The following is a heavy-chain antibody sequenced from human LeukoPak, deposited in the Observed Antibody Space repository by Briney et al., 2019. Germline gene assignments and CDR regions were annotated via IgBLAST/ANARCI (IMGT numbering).Heavy chain of an antibody. V-gene: IGHV1-69*04. CDR1: GYTFTSYG. D-gene: IGHD4/OR15-4a*01. J-gene: IGHJ6*02. CDR3: ARRAALTNYYYGMDV. Sequence: SVKVSCKASGYTFTSYGISWVRQAPGQGLEWMGRFIPILGIANYAQKFQGRVTITADKSTSTAYMELSSLRSEDTAVYYCARRAALTNYYYGMDVWGQGTTVTVSS. CDR2: FIPILGIA.